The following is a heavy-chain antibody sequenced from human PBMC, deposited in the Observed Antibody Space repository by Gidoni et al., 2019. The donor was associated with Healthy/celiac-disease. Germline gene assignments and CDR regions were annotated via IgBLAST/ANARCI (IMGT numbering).Heavy chain of an antibody. CDR1: AFTFSTYA. D-gene: IGHD5-12*01. CDR2: ISSNGGSK. J-gene: IGHJ6*02. Sequence: EVQLVETGGGLVQPGGSLSLSCAATAFTFSTYALHWVRQAPGKGLEYVSSISSNGGSKYYANSLKGRFTISRDNSKNTLYLQMGSLRAEDMAVYYCAREFRVATLHYYYYGMDVWGQGTTVTVSS. CDR3: AREFRVATLHYYYYGMDV. V-gene: IGHV3-64*01.